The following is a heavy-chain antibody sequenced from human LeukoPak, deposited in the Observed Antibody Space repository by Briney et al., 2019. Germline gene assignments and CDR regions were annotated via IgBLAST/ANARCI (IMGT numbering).Heavy chain of an antibody. J-gene: IGHJ4*02. CDR2: ISAYNGNT. Sequence: ASVKASCKASGYTFTSYGISWVRQAPGQGLEWMGWISAYNGNTNYAQKLQGRVTMTTDTSTSTAYMELRSLRSDDTAVYYCARDYPANGYSSGWGLFDYWGQGTLVTVSS. V-gene: IGHV1-18*04. D-gene: IGHD6-19*01. CDR3: ARDYPANGYSSGWGLFDY. CDR1: GYTFTSYG.